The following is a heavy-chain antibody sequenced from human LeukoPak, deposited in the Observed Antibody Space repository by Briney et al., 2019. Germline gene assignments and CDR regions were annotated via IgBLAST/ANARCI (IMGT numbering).Heavy chain of an antibody. CDR3: ARDRNTDFWSGYYTNYFDD. CDR2: IKQDGSEN. J-gene: IGHJ4*02. V-gene: IGHV3-7*01. Sequence: GGSLRLSCAASGFTFRTYWMNWVRQAPGKGLEWVASIKQDGSENYYVDSVKGRFTISRDNAKNSVYLQMNSLRAEDTAVYFCARDRNTDFWSGYYTNYFDDWGQGTLVTVTS. CDR1: GFTFRTYW. D-gene: IGHD3-3*01.